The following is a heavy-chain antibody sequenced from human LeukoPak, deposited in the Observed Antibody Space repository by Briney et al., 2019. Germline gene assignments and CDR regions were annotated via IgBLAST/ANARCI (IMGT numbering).Heavy chain of an antibody. CDR1: GFIVSSIY. J-gene: IGHJ4*02. Sequence: GGSLRLSCAASGFIVSSIYMVWVRQAPGKGLEWVSLLCSDGSTYYADSVKGRFIISRDNSKNTLYLEMNSLRVEDTAVYYCARDVSFWGQGTLVTVSS. D-gene: IGHD3-10*01. CDR3: ARDVSF. V-gene: IGHV3-53*01. CDR2: LCSDGST.